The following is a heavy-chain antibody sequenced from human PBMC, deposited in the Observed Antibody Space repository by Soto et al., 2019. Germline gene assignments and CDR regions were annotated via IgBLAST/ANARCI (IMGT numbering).Heavy chain of an antibody. D-gene: IGHD4-4*01. CDR3: ARHYLTTVNNWFDP. Sequence: SETLSLTCTVSGGSISSSSYYWGWIRQPPGKGLEWIGSIYYSGSTYYSPSLRSRVTMSVDASKNQFSLKLSSVTAADTAVYYCARHYLTTVNNWFDPWGQGTLVTVSS. J-gene: IGHJ5*02. CDR1: GGSISSSSYY. V-gene: IGHV4-39*01. CDR2: IYYSGST.